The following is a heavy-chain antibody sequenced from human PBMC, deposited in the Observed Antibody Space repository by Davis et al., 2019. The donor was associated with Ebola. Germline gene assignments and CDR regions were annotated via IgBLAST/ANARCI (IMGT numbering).Heavy chain of an antibody. CDR2: ISSSSSYI. D-gene: IGHD4-23*01. Sequence: GESLKISCAASGFTFSSYSMNWVRQAPGKGLEWVSSISSSSSYIYYADSVKGRFTISRDNAKNSLYLQMNSLRAEDTAVYYCARGDTAVTRSFDYWGQGILVTVSS. V-gene: IGHV3-21*01. CDR3: ARGDTAVTRSFDY. J-gene: IGHJ4*02. CDR1: GFTFSSYS.